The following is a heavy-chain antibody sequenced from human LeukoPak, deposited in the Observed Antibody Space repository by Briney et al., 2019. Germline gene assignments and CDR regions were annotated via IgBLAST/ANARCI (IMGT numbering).Heavy chain of an antibody. CDR1: GGSISSYF. V-gene: IGHV4-59*01. CDR3: ARASVESDAFDI. Sequence: SETLSLTCTVSGGSISSYFWSWIRQPPGKGLEWIGYIYYSGSTNYNPSLKSRVTISVDTSKNQFSLKLSSVTAADTAVYYCARASVESDAFDIWGQGTMVTVSS. CDR2: IYYSGST. J-gene: IGHJ3*02.